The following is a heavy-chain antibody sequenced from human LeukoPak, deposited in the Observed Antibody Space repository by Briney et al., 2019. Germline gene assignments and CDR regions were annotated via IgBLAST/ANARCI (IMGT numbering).Heavy chain of an antibody. J-gene: IGHJ4*02. CDR1: GFTFSDYG. Sequence: GGSLRLSCAASGFTFSDYGMHWVRRVPGKGLGWVAVISYDGRNTYYADSVKGRFTVPRDNSKNTLSPQINSLRAEDTAVYYCAKSHIPTTIMSDFDYWGRGALVTVSS. CDR2: ISYDGRNT. D-gene: IGHD3-9*01. V-gene: IGHV3-30*18. CDR3: AKSHIPTTIMSDFDY.